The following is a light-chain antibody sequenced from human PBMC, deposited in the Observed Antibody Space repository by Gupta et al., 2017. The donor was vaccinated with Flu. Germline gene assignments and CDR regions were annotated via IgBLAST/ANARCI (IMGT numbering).Light chain of an antibody. Sequence: PLSLFASVRDSFTITVLSSTNIRNDLGWYQQKTGQAPQLLIVSASRMQSGVPSRGSGSGSGSDFTLTISSLQPEDFSTYDGQQCYFVMYTFGQGTKVEIK. CDR1: TNIRND. CDR2: SAS. CDR3: QQCYFVMYT. J-gene: IGKJ2*01. V-gene: IGKV1-6*01.